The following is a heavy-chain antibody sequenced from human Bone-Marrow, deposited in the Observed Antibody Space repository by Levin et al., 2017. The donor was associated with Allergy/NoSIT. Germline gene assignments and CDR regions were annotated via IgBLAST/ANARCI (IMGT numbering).Heavy chain of an antibody. CDR3: ARGRGTGYGGDDVGDI. CDR2: IVPMFHAA. Sequence: SVKVSCKVSGGTFSSYAISWVRQAPGQGLEWMGGIVPMFHAANYAQNFQDRVTITADESTTTNYMELRSLRSDDTAVYYWARGRGTGYGGDDVGDIWGQGTLITVSS. D-gene: IGHD5-12*01. J-gene: IGHJ4*02. CDR1: GGTFSSYA. V-gene: IGHV1-69*13.